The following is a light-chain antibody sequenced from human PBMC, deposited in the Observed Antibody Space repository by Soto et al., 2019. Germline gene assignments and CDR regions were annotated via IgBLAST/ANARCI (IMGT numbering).Light chain of an antibody. J-gene: IGKJ3*01. V-gene: IGKV4-1*01. CDR1: QSVLYSSNNKNY. CDR2: WAS. CDR3: QQYYSTPFT. Sequence: DIVMTQSPDSLAVSLGERATINCKSSQSVLYSSNNKNYLAWYQQKPGQPPKLLIYWASTRESGVPDRFSGSGSGTDFTLTIGNLQAEDVAVYYCQQYYSTPFTFGPGTKVDVK.